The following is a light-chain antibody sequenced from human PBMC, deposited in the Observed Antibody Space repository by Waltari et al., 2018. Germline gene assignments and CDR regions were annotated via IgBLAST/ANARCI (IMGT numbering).Light chain of an antibody. V-gene: IGKV3-20*01. J-gene: IGKJ1*01. CDR2: GAS. Sequence: IVLTPSPGTLSLSPGERATRSCRASQSVSRSLAWYQQKPGQAPKLLIYGASTRATGIPDRFTGSGSGTDFSLTISSLEPEDFAIYFCQHYVRLPATFGQGTKVEIK. CDR1: QSVSRS. CDR3: QHYVRLPAT.